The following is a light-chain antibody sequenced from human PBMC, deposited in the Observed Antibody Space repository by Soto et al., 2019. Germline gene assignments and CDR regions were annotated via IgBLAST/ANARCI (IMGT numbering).Light chain of an antibody. CDR2: ASN. V-gene: IGLV1-44*01. CDR3: AAWDDSLNGGV. J-gene: IGLJ3*02. CDR1: RSNIGSNP. Sequence: QSVLTQPPSASGTPGQRVTISCSGSRSNIGSNPVNWYQHLPGTAPKLLIFASNQRPSGVPDRFSGSRSVTSASLAIRGLQSEDEADYYCAAWDDSLNGGVFGGGTKLTVL.